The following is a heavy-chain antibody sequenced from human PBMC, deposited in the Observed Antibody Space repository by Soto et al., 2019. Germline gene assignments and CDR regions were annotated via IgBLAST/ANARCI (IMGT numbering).Heavy chain of an antibody. J-gene: IGHJ5*01. CDR3: VRLIGNSWLDF. CDR1: GDSVSSSSVT. Sequence: SQTLSLTCDISGDSVSSSSVTWNWIRQSPSRGLEWLGRTYYRSRWYNDYAESVTSRIIINPDTSKNQFSLHLNSVTPDDTAVYYCVRLIGNSWLDFWGQGTLVTVSS. CDR2: TYYRSRWYN. D-gene: IGHD1-26*01. V-gene: IGHV6-1*01.